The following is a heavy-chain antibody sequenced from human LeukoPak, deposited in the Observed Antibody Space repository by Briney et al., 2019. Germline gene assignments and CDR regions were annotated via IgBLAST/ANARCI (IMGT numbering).Heavy chain of an antibody. J-gene: IGHJ4*02. D-gene: IGHD3-10*01. CDR2: ICHSGST. CDR1: GSSISSGYY. Sequence: PSETLSLTCTVSGSSISSGYYWGRIRQPPGKGLEWIGSICHSGSTYYNPSLKSRVTISVDTSKNQFSLKVTSVTAADTAVYYCARLWFGELWGPLDYWGQGTLVTVSS. V-gene: IGHV4-38-2*02. CDR3: ARLWFGELWGPLDY.